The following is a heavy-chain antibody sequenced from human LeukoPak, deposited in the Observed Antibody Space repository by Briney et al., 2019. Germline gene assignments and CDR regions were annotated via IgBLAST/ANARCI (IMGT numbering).Heavy chain of an antibody. CDR2: IIPDGSST. CDR1: GLPFSSYW. Sequence: PGGSLRLSCAASGLPFSSYWMHWVRQAPGEGLVWVSVIIPDGSSTTYADSVKGRFTISRDNAKNSLWLQMNSLRADDTAVYYCARTKSEPTYGQHHGLDNWGQGTLVTVSS. V-gene: IGHV3-74*01. CDR3: ARTKSEPTYGQHHGLDN. J-gene: IGHJ4*02. D-gene: IGHD2-8*01.